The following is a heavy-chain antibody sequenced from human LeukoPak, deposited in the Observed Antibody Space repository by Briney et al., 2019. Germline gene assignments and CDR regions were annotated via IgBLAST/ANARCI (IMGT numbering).Heavy chain of an antibody. CDR3: ARQRKTYYYGSGSYTSNWFDP. J-gene: IGHJ5*02. Sequence: GESLQISCEGSGSIFTSYWIGWVRQVTGKGLEWMGIIYPGESDTRWSPSFQGQVTISADKSISTAYLQWSSLKASDTAMYYCARQRKTYYYGSGSYTSNWFDPWGQGTLVTVSS. CDR1: GSIFTSYW. V-gene: IGHV5-51*01. D-gene: IGHD3-10*01. CDR2: IYPGESDT.